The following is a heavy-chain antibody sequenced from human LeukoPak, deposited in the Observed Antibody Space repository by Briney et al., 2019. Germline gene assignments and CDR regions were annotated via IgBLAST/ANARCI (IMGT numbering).Heavy chain of an antibody. CDR3: ARSRIGDY. CDR1: GFTFSTYW. D-gene: IGHD3-10*01. J-gene: IGHJ4*02. V-gene: IGHV3-7*01. CDR2: IKQDGSEK. Sequence: PGGSLRLSCTVSGFTFSTYWMTWVRQAPGKGLEWVANIKQDGSEKYYVDSVKGRFTTSRDNAKNSLYLQMNSLRAEDTAVYYCARSRIGDYWGQGTLVTVSS.